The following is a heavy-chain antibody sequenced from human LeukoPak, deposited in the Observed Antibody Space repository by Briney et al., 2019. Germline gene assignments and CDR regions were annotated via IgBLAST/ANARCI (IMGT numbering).Heavy chain of an antibody. CDR2: INPNSGGT. V-gene: IGHV1-2*02. CDR1: GDTFTGYY. D-gene: IGHD5-24*01. J-gene: IGHJ6*03. Sequence: GASVKVSCKASGDTFTGYYIHWVRQAPGQGLEWMGWINPNSGGTNYAQKFQGRVTITRNTSISTAYMELSSLRSEDTAVYYCARTTKKRGDGYNYVSFDYYYYMDVWGKGTTVTVSS. CDR3: ARTTKKRGDGYNYVSFDYYYYMDV.